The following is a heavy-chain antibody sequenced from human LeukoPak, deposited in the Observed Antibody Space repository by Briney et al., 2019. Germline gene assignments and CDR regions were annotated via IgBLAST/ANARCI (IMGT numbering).Heavy chain of an antibody. Sequence: ASVKVSCKSSGYTFTAYYIHWVRQAPGQGLEWMGRIIPTSGGTNYAEKFQGRVTLTRDTSISTAYMELSSLRSEDTAVYYCARGSDYAADYWGQGTLVTVSS. CDR3: ARGSDYAADY. V-gene: IGHV1-2*02. D-gene: IGHD4-17*01. CDR1: GYTFTAYY. CDR2: IIPTSGGT. J-gene: IGHJ4*02.